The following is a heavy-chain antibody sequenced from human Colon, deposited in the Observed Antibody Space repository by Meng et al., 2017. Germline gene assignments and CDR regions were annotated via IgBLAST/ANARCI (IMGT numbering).Heavy chain of an antibody. V-gene: IGHV4-30-4*01. D-gene: IGHD2-15*01. CDR2: IYYSGST. J-gene: IGHJ4*02. CDR3: ARVGACSGGSCYFRLFDY. CDR1: VGYISNADYY. Sequence: QVQLQESGPGLVKPSQTPSLTGTVVVGYISNADYYWSWIRQPPGKGLEWIGYIYYSGSTYYNPSLKSRVTMSVDTSKNQFSLKLSSVTDADTVVYYCARVGACSGGSCYFRLFDYWGQGMLVTVSS.